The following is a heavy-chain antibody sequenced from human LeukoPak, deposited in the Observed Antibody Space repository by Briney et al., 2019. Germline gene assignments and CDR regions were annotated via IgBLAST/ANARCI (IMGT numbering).Heavy chain of an antibody. Sequence: ETLSLTCSVSGGSISTSSYYWAWIRQPPGKGLEWVSAISGSGGSTYYADSVKGRFTISRDNSKNTLYLQMNSLRAEDTAVYYCAKTDPEAVAGTFDYWGQGTLVTVSS. V-gene: IGHV3-23*01. CDR1: GGSISTSSYY. CDR2: ISGSGGST. CDR3: AKTDPEAVAGTFDY. J-gene: IGHJ4*02. D-gene: IGHD6-19*01.